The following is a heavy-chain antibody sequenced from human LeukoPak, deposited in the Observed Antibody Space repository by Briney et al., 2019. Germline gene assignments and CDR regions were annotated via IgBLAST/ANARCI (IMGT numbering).Heavy chain of an antibody. V-gene: IGHV3-30-3*01. CDR3: ARAIFGVVIHYYYYGMDV. CDR2: ISYDGSNK. CDR1: GSTLSSYA. J-gene: IGHJ6*02. D-gene: IGHD3-3*01. Sequence: GGSLRLSCAASGSTLSSYAMHWVRQAPGKGLEWVAVISYDGSNKYYADSVKGRFTISRDNSKNTLYLQMNSLRAEDTAVYYCARAIFGVVIHYYYYGMDVWGQGTTVTVSS.